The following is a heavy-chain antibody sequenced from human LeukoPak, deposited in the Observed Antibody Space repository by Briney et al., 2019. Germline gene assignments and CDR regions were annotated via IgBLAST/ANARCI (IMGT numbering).Heavy chain of an antibody. D-gene: IGHD5-18*01. CDR1: GFTFSSYS. CDR2: ISSSSSYI. Sequence: GGSLRLSCAASGFTFSSYSMNWVRQAPGKGLEWVSSISSSSSYIYYADSVKGRFTISRDNAKNSLYLQMNSLRAEDTAVYYCARSEDTAMVFSYWGQGTLVTVPS. CDR3: ARSEDTAMVFSY. V-gene: IGHV3-21*01. J-gene: IGHJ4*02.